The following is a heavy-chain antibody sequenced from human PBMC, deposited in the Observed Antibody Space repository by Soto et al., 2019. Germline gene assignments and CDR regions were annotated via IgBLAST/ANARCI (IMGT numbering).Heavy chain of an antibody. CDR3: ARDPYYYGSGAFDY. Sequence: VQLVESGGGVVQPGRSLRLSCAASGFTFSSYAMHWVRQAPGKGLEWVAVISYDGSNKYYADSVKGRFTISRDNSKNTLYLQMNSLRAEDTAVYYCARDPYYYGSGAFDYWGQGTLVTVSS. V-gene: IGHV3-30-3*01. CDR2: ISYDGSNK. CDR1: GFTFSSYA. D-gene: IGHD3-10*01. J-gene: IGHJ4*02.